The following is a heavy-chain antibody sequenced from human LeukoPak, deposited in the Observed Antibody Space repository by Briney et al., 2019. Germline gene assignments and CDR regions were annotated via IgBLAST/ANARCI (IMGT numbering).Heavy chain of an antibody. D-gene: IGHD3-22*01. J-gene: IGHJ4*02. CDR3: AKDRFLYDSSGPLGY. CDR2: ISYDGSNK. Sequence: PGRSLRLSCAASGFTFSSYGMHWVRQAPGKGLEWVAVISYDGSNKYYADSVKGRFTISRDNSKNTLYLQMNSLRAEDTAVYYCAKDRFLYDSSGPLGYWGQGTLVTVSS. V-gene: IGHV3-30*18. CDR1: GFTFSSYG.